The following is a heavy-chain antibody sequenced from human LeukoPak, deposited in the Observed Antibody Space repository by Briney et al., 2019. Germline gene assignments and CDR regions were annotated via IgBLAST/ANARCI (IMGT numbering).Heavy chain of an antibody. CDR3: GRVWWSTLVRGVPDY. V-gene: IGHV3-74*01. Sequence: GGSLRLSCAASGFTFSSYWMHWVRQAPGKGLVWVARINSDGSSTRYADSVKGRFTISRDNAKNTLYLQMNSLRAEDTAVYYCGRVWWSTLVRGVPDYWGQGTLVTVSS. D-gene: IGHD3-10*01. J-gene: IGHJ4*02. CDR1: GFTFSSYW. CDR2: INSDGSST.